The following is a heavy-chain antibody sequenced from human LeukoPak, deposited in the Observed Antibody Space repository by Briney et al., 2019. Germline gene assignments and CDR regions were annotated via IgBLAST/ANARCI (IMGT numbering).Heavy chain of an antibody. Sequence: PGGSLRLSCAASGFTFSSYGMHWVRQAPGKGLEWVAVISYDGSNKYYADSVKGRFTISRDNSKNTLYLQMNSLRAEDTAVYYCAKDPWGSWYFDYWGQGTLDTVSS. V-gene: IGHV3-30*18. D-gene: IGHD6-13*01. J-gene: IGHJ4*02. CDR1: GFTFSSYG. CDR3: AKDPWGSWYFDY. CDR2: ISYDGSNK.